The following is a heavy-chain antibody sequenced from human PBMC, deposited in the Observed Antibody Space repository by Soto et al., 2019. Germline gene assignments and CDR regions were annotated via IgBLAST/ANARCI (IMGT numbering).Heavy chain of an antibody. CDR3: ARKGAAASYAHYYMDV. CDR1: GGSISPYY. V-gene: IGHV4-59*01. D-gene: IGHD6-13*01. J-gene: IGHJ6*03. Sequence: SETLSLTCTVSGGSISPYYWSWIRQPPGKGLEWIGYVYYSGNTNYNPSLESRVTISVDTSKNRFSLNLTSATAADTAVYYCARKGAAASYAHYYMDVWGRGTAVTVSS. CDR2: VYYSGNT.